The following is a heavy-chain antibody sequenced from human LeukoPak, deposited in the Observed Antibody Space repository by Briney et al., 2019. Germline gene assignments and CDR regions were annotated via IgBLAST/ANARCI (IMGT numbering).Heavy chain of an antibody. CDR2: IKQDGSET. J-gene: IGHJ4*02. CDR3: AKDRNVNTAMVDY. V-gene: IGHV3-7*05. Sequence: GGSLRLSCAASEFTFSGYWMSWFRQAPGKGLEWVATIKQDGSETDYVDSVKGRFTISRDNSKNTLYLQMNSLRAEDTAVYYCAKDRNVNTAMVDYWGQGTLVTVSS. D-gene: IGHD5-18*01. CDR1: EFTFSGYW.